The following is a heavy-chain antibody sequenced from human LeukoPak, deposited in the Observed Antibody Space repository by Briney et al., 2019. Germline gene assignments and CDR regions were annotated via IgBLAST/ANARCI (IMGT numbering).Heavy chain of an antibody. CDR1: GFSLSTSGMR. J-gene: IGHJ4*02. CDR2: IDWDDDK. CDR3: ARTHELGYCSGGSCYPYFDY. V-gene: IGHV2-70*04. Sequence: SGPTLVNPTQTLTLTCTFSGFSLSTSGMRVSWIRQPPGKALEWLARIDWDDDKFYSTSLKTRLTISKDTSKNQVVPTMTNMDPVDTATYYCARTHELGYCSGGSCYPYFDYWGQGTLVTVSS. D-gene: IGHD2-15*01.